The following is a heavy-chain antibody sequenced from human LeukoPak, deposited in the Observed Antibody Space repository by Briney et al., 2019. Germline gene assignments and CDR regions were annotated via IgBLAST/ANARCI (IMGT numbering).Heavy chain of an antibody. J-gene: IGHJ3*02. V-gene: IGHV3-9*01. CDR3: AKDPTRGGELLPNDAFDI. D-gene: IGHD3-10*01. CDR2: ISWNSGSI. Sequence: GRSLRLSCAASGFTFDDYAMHWVRQAPGKGLEWVSGISWNSGSIGYADSVKGRFTISRDNAKNSLYLQMNSLRAEDTALYYCAKDPTRGGELLPNDAFDIWGQGTMVTVSS. CDR1: GFTFDDYA.